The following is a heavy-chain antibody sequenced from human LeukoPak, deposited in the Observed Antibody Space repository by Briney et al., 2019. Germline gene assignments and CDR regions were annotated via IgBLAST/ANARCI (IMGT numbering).Heavy chain of an antibody. Sequence: ASVKVSCKASGYTFIGYYMHWMRQAPGQGLKWLGWINPNRGATNYPQTFQGRVTITRDTSISTAYMELSSLTSDDTAMYYCARDLTSDALDVWGQGTMITVSS. J-gene: IGHJ3*01. CDR2: INPNRGAT. V-gene: IGHV1-2*02. CDR1: GYTFIGYY. CDR3: ARDLTSDALDV.